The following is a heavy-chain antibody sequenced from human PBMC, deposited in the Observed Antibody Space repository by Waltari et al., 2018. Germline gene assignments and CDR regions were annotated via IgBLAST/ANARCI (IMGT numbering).Heavy chain of an antibody. V-gene: IGHV4-59*01. D-gene: IGHD1-26*01. CDR3: ARVGSGSYHGEYYFDY. J-gene: IGHJ4*02. CDR1: GGSISSYY. CDR2: IYYSGST. Sequence: QVQLQESGPGLVKPSETLSLTCTVSGGSISSYYWSWIRQPPGKGLEWIGYIYYSGSTNYNPSLKSRVTISVDTSKNQFSLKLSSVTAADTAVYYCARVGSGSYHGEYYFDYWGQGTLVTVSS.